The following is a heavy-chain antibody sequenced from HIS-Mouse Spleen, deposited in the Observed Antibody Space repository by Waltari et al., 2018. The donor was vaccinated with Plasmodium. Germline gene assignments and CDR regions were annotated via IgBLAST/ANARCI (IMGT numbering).Heavy chain of an antibody. CDR3: ARGRVLGTSSGYFDL. V-gene: IGHV4-34*01. D-gene: IGHD3-10*01. J-gene: IGHJ2*01. Sequence: QVQLQQWGAGLLKPSETLSLTCAVYGGSFSGYYWSWIRQHPGKGLEWIGEINHSGSTNYHPSLTSRVSISVDTSKNQFSLKLSSVTAADTAVYYCARGRVLGTSSGYFDLWGRGTLVTVSS. CDR2: INHSGST. CDR1: GGSFSGYY.